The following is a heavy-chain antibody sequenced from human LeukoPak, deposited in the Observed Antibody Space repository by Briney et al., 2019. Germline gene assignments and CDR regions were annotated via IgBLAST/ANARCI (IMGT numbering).Heavy chain of an antibody. J-gene: IGHJ4*02. CDR2: INPYNGDT. CDR1: GYTFSGNF. Sequence: ASVKVSCKASGYTFSGNFMHWVRQAPGQGLEWMGWINPYNGDTNYAQKFQGRVTLTRDTSISTAYMELRSLRSDDTAVYYCARTRGSHISMAYLDYWGQGTLVTVSS. CDR3: ARTRGSHISMAYLDY. V-gene: IGHV1-2*02. D-gene: IGHD2/OR15-2a*01.